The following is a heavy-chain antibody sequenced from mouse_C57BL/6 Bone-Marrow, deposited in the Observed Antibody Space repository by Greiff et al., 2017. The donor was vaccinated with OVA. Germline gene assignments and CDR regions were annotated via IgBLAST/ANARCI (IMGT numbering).Heavy chain of an antibody. CDR1: GFTFNTYA. D-gene: IGHD2-4*01. CDR3: VRGRIYYDYDGFAY. V-gene: IGHV10-3*01. J-gene: IGHJ3*01. Sequence: EVQLVESGGGLVQPKGSLKLSCAASGFTFNTYAMHWVRQAPGQGLEWVARIRSKSSNYATYYADSVKDRFTISRDDSQSMLYLKMNNLKTEDTAMYYCVRGRIYYDYDGFAYWGRGTLVTVSA. CDR2: IRSKSSNYAT.